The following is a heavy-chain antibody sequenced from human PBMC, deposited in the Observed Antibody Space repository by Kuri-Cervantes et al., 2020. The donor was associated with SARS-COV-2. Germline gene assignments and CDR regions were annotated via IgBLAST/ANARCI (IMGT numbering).Heavy chain of an antibody. CDR2: IIPSFGTA. CDR1: VGTFSSYA. J-gene: IGHJ3*02. CDR3: AREFMVRGVTHDAFDI. Sequence: SVKVSCKASVGTFSSYAISWVRQAPGQGLEWMGGIIPSFGTANYAQKFQGRVTITADESTSTAYMELGSLRSEDTAVYYCAREFMVRGVTHDAFDIWGQGTMVTVSS. D-gene: IGHD3-10*01. V-gene: IGHV1-69*13.